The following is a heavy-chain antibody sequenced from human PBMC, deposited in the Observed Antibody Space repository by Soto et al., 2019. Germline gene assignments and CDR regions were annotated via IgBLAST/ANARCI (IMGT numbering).Heavy chain of an antibody. CDR3: AKDNYGSAIYGMDV. J-gene: IGHJ6*02. V-gene: IGHV3-9*01. Sequence: SLRLSCAASGFSFEDYAMHWVRQAPGKGLEWVSGIAWNSDIIGYADSVKGRFTISRDNGKNSLYLQMNSLRPEDTALYYCAKDNYGSAIYGMDVWGQLTTVPVSS. CDR2: IAWNSDII. CDR1: GFSFEDYA. D-gene: IGHD3-16*01.